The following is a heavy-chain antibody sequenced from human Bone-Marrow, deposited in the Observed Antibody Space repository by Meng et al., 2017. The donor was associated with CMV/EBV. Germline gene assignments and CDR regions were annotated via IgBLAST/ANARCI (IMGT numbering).Heavy chain of an antibody. CDR2: IQYDGSDK. D-gene: IGHD6-19*01. CDR1: GFIFSSFD. CDR3: AKARVVGWVTSGWYFDWFDA. J-gene: IGHJ5*02. Sequence: GESLKISCVASGFIFSSFDMHWVRQAPGRGLEWVAFIQYDGSDKYYTDSLKGRFTISRDNSKNTMYMEMNSLRVEDTAVYYCAKARVVGWVTSGWYFDWFDAWGQGTPVTVYS. V-gene: IGHV3-30*02.